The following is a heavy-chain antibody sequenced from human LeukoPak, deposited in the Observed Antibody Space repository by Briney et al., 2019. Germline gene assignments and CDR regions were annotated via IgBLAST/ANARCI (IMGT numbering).Heavy chain of an antibody. D-gene: IGHD6-19*01. V-gene: IGHV3-21*01. J-gene: IGHJ1*01. CDR2: ISSGSTYI. CDR3: ARTPMGIAVAGTFFQH. CDR1: GLTFSSYW. Sequence: GGPLRLSCAASGLTFSSYWMHWVRQAPGKGLEWVSSISSGSTYIYYADSVKGRFTISRDNAKSSLYLQMNSLRAEDTAVYYCARTPMGIAVAGTFFQHWGQGTLVTVSS.